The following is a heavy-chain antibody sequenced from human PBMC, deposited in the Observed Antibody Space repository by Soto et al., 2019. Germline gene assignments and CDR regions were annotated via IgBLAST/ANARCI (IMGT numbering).Heavy chain of an antibody. CDR2: IIPIFGTA. V-gene: IGHV1-69*12. CDR1: GGTFSSYA. J-gene: IGHJ5*02. Sequence: QVQLMQSGAEVKKPGSSVKVSCKASGGTFSSYAISWVRQAPGQGLEWMGGIIPIFGTANYAQKFQGRVTITADESTSTAYRELSSLRSEDTAMYYCASSPAATLGWFDPWGQGTLVTVSS. D-gene: IGHD2-2*01. CDR3: ASSPAATLGWFDP.